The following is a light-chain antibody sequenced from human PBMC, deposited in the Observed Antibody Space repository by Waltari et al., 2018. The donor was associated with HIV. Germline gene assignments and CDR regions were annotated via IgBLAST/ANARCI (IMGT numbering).Light chain of an antibody. Sequence: QSVLTQPPSASGTPGQTVTISCSGSDSNLGTNTVNCYQQLPGRAPKLLIYTNIQRPSGVPDRFSGSKSGTSASLAISGLQSEDEAIYYCSSWDDSLFGVAFGGGTKVTVL. CDR2: TNI. J-gene: IGLJ2*01. CDR3: SSWDDSLFGVA. V-gene: IGLV1-44*01. CDR1: DSNLGTNT.